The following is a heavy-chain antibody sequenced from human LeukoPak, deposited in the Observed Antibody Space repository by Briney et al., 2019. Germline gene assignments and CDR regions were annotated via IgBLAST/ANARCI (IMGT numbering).Heavy chain of an antibody. J-gene: IGHJ4*02. D-gene: IGHD4-17*01. CDR2: INWNGGST. CDR3: ARDGYGDYWSDY. V-gene: IGHV3-20*04. CDR1: GFTFDDHG. Sequence: GGSLRLSCAASGFTFDDHGMSWVRQAPGKGLEWVSGINWNGGSTGYADSVKGRFTISRDNAKNSLYLQMNSLRAEDTALYYCARDGYGDYWSDYWGQGTLVTVSS.